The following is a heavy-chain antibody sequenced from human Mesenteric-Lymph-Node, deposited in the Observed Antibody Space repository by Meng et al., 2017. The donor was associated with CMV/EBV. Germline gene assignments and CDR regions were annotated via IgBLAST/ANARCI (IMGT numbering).Heavy chain of an antibody. CDR3: ARVAAYCSGGSCYQNWFDP. J-gene: IGHJ5*02. Sequence: SSAWNWFRQSPSRGLEWLGRTYFRSKWYYDYAVSVKSRITINPDTSKNQFSLQLNSVTPEDTAVYYCARVAAYCSGGSCYQNWFDPWGQGTLVTVSS. V-gene: IGHV6-1*01. CDR1: SSA. D-gene: IGHD2-15*01. CDR2: TYFRSKWYY.